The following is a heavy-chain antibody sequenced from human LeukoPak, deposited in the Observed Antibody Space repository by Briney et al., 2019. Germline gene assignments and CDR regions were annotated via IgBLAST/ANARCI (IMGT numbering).Heavy chain of an antibody. CDR1: GGSISSSSYY. CDR2: IYYSGST. D-gene: IGHD1-26*01. V-gene: IGHV4-39*07. Sequence: SETLSLTCTVSGGSISSSSYYWGWIRQPPGKGLEWIGSIYYSGSTYYNPSLKSRVTISVDTSKNQFSLKLSSVTAADTAVYYCASRVGATDFDYWGQGTLVTVSS. CDR3: ASRVGATDFDY. J-gene: IGHJ4*02.